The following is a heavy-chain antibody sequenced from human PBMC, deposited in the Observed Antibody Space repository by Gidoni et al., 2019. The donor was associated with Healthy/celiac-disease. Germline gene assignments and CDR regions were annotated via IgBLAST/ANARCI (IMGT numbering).Heavy chain of an antibody. Sequence: QVQLQESGPGLVKPSETLSLTCTVSGYSISSCYYWGWIRQPPGKGLEWIVSIYHSGSTYYNPSLKSLITISVDTSKYQFSLKLSSFTAADTAVYYCAESGSYYGGYFQHWGQGTLVTVSS. CDR1: GYSISSCYY. V-gene: IGHV4-38-2*02. CDR2: IYHSGST. J-gene: IGHJ1*01. CDR3: AESGSYYGGYFQH. D-gene: IGHD1-26*01.